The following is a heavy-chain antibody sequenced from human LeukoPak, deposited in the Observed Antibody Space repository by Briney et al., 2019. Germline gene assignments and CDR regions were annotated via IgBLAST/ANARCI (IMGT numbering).Heavy chain of an antibody. J-gene: IGHJ4*02. Sequence: KPSETLSHTCAVYGGSFSGYYWSWIRQPPGKGLEWIGEINHSGSTNYNPSLKSRVTISVDTSRNQFSLKLSSVTAADTAVYYCATRYSSGWYRSWGQGTLVTVSS. CDR1: GGSFSGYY. CDR3: ATRYSSGWYRS. CDR2: INHSGST. V-gene: IGHV4-34*01. D-gene: IGHD6-19*01.